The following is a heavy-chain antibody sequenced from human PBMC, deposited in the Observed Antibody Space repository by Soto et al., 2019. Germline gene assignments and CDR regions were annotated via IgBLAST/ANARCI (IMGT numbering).Heavy chain of an antibody. Sequence: EVQLVESGGNLVQPGGSLTLSCAASGFSFSNSDMNWVRQAPGKGLQWISCIRKNSDTIFYADSVRGRFTISRDDSKNSVYLHMSSLRAEDTAVSFCARDAMGGSFDYWGQGTLVTVSS. J-gene: IGHJ4*02. CDR3: ARDAMGGSFDY. V-gene: IGHV3-48*01. CDR1: GFSFSNSD. D-gene: IGHD1-26*01. CDR2: IRKNSDTI.